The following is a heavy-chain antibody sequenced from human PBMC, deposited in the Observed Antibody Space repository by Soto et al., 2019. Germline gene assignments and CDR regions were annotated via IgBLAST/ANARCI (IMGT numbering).Heavy chain of an antibody. J-gene: IGHJ4*02. CDR1: GFSVATYN. V-gene: IGHV3-21*02. CDR3: ALYDALFFDY. CDR2: ITTSTSSNV. D-gene: IGHD2-8*01. Sequence: EVQLVESGGGLVKPGGSLRLSCAASGFSVATYNMNWVRQAPGKGLEWVSSITTSTSSNVYYADSVKGRFTISRDSAKNSLYLQMNSLRAEDTALYFCALYDALFFDYRGQGILVTVSS.